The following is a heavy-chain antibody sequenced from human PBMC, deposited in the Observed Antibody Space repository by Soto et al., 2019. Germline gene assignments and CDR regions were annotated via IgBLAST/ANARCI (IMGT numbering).Heavy chain of an antibody. CDR2: IYSGGST. D-gene: IGHD2-21*01. CDR3: ARGVVPTLLGY. V-gene: IGHV3-53*01. CDR1: GFTVSSNY. J-gene: IGHJ4*02. Sequence: PGGSLRLSCAASGFTVSSNYMSWVRQAPRKGLEWVSVIYSGGSTYYADSVKGRFTISRDNSKNTLYLQMNSLRAEDTAVYYCARGVVPTLLGYWGQGTLVTVSS.